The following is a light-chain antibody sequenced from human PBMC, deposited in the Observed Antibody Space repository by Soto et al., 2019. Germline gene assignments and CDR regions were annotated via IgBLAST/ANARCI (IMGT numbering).Light chain of an antibody. CDR1: QSISSF. Sequence: DIPMTQSPSSLSASVGDRVTITCRASQSISSFLNWYQQKPGKAPNLLIYGASNLQSGVPSRFSGSGSGTDFTLTISSLQSEDFATYYCQQSSSPLFTFGPGTKVDLK. V-gene: IGKV1-39*01. CDR2: GAS. J-gene: IGKJ3*01. CDR3: QQSSSPLFT.